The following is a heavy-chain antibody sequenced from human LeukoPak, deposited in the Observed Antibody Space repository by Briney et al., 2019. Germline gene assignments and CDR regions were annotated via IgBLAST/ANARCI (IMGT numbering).Heavy chain of an antibody. J-gene: IGHJ4*02. D-gene: IGHD3-3*01. V-gene: IGHV1-2*02. CDR3: VGFLEFRLDY. Sequence: GASVRVSCKASGYTFTGYYMHWVRQARGQGLEWMGWINPNSGGTNYAQKLQGRVTMTRDTSISTAYMELSRLRSDDTAVYYCVGFLEFRLDYWGQGTLVTVSS. CDR2: INPNSGGT. CDR1: GYTFTGYY.